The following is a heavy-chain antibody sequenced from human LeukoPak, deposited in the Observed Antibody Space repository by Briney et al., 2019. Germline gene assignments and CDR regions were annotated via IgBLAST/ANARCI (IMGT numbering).Heavy chain of an antibody. CDR3: ARGRVLLWFGALNWFDP. V-gene: IGHV4-31*03. D-gene: IGHD3-10*01. CDR1: GGSISSGGYY. J-gene: IGHJ5*02. CDR2: IYYSGST. Sequence: SETLSPTCTVSGGSISSGGYYWSGIRQHPGKGLEWIGYIYYSGSTYYNPSLKSRVTISVDTSKNQFSLKLSSVTAADTAVYYCARGRVLLWFGALNWFDPWGQGTLVTVSS.